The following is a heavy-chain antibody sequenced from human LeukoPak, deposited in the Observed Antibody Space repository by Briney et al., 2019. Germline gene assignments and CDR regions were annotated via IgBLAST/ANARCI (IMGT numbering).Heavy chain of an antibody. CDR3: AKPRGGYYFDY. J-gene: IGHJ4*02. CDR2: ISYHGINK. Sequence: GGSLRLSCAASGFTFSSYGMHWVRQAPGKGPEWVAVISYHGINKYYADSVKGRFTISRDNTNNMVYLQMNSLRTEDTAVYYCAKPRGGYYFDYWGQGTLVTVSS. D-gene: IGHD3-3*01. CDR1: GFTFSSYG. V-gene: IGHV3-30*18.